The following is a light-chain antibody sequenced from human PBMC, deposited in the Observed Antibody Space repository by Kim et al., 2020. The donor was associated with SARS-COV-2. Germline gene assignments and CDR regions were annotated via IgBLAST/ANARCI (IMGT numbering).Light chain of an antibody. CDR3: QQYKRYTT. Sequence: SASVGDRVTITCRASETIFRWLAWYQQKPGKAPKLLIYKASSLESGVPSRFSGSVSGTEFTLTISSLQPDDFAIYYCQQYKRYTTFGQGTKVDIK. J-gene: IGKJ1*01. CDR2: KAS. V-gene: IGKV1-5*03. CDR1: ETIFRW.